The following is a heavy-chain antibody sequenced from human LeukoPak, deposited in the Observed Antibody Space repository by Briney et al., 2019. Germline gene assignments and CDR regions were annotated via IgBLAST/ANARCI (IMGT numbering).Heavy chain of an antibody. CDR1: GFTFNRYA. D-gene: IGHD3-9*01. V-gene: IGHV3-30-3*01. CDR3: ARDFDQGGAAYYFAY. CDR2: ISSDGNDQ. J-gene: IGHJ4*02. Sequence: GRSLRLSCAASGFTFNRYAIHWVRQAPGQGLEWVTVISSDGNDQHYADSVKGRFTISRDNSKNTVFLQMNSLRIEDTAVYYCARDFDQGGAAYYFAYWGQGTLVTVSS.